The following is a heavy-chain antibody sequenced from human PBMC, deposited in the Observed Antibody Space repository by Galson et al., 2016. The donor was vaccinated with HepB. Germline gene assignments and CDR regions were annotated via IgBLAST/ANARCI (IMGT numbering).Heavy chain of an antibody. CDR1: GFTFSDYA. CDR2: ISGSGSST. J-gene: IGHJ4*02. CDR3: AKRVSSSKYFDY. V-gene: IGHV3-23*01. Sequence: SLRLSCAASGFTFSDYAMNWVRQAPGKGLEWVSAISGSGSSTYYADSVEGRFTVSRDNLKNTLYLQMNSLRADDTAVYYCAKRVSSSKYFDYWGQGTLVTVSS. D-gene: IGHD2-2*01.